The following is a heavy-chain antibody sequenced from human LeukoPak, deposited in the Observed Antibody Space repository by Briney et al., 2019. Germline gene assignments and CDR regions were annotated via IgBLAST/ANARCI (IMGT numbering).Heavy chain of an antibody. V-gene: IGHV4-59*01. J-gene: IGHJ4*02. CDR2: IYYSGST. D-gene: IGHD6-19*01. Sequence: PSETLSLTCTVSGGSISSYYWSWIRQPPGKGLEWIGYIYYSGSTNYNPSLKSRVTISVDTSKNQFSLKLSSVTAADTAVYYCARALSSGWYEDYWGQGTLVTVSS. CDR1: GGSISSYY. CDR3: ARALSSGWYEDY.